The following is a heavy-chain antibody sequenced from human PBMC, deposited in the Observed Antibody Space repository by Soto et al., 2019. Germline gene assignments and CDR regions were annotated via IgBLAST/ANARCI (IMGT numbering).Heavy chain of an antibody. D-gene: IGHD3-10*01. V-gene: IGHV3-23*01. J-gene: IGHJ5*02. CDR1: GFIFSNYA. Sequence: QLLESGGGLVQPGGSLRLSCTPSGFIFSNYAMIWIRQAPGKGLEWVGTIRGNSYGAYYAYSVRGRFTISRDNSKNTMSLQLNSLRADDTAIYYCAKGRSENGLDWLDPWGQGTLVTVSS. CDR3: AKGRSENGLDWLDP. CDR2: IRGNSYGA.